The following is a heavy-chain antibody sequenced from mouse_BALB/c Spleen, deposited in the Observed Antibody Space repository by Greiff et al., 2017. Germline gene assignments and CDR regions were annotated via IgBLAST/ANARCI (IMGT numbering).Heavy chain of an antibody. J-gene: IGHJ4*01. CDR3: ARSAREYAMDY. CDR1: GFTFSSFG. V-gene: IGHV5-17*02. Sequence: EVNVVESGGGLVQPGGSRKLSCAASGFTFSSFGMHWVRQAPEKGLEWVAYISSGSSTIYYADTVKGRFTISRDNPKNTLFLQMTSLRSEDTAMYYCARSAREYAMDYWGQGTSVTVSS. CDR2: ISSGSSTI.